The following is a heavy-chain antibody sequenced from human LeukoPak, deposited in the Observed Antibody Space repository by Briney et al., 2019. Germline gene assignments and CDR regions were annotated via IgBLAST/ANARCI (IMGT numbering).Heavy chain of an antibody. CDR3: ATVGGSGYYQNDY. J-gene: IGHJ4*02. V-gene: IGHV1-69*13. D-gene: IGHD3-22*01. Sequence: ASVKVSCKASGGTFISYAISWVRQAPGQGLEWMGGIIPIFGTANYAQKFQGRVTITADESTSTAYMELSSLRSEDTAVYYCATVGGSGYYQNDYWGQGTLVTVSS. CDR1: GGTFISYA. CDR2: IIPIFGTA.